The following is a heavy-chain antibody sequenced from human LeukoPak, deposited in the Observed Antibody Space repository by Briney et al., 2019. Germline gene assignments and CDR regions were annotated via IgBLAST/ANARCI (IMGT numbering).Heavy chain of an antibody. V-gene: IGHV3-15*01. D-gene: IGHD1-26*01. Sequence: GGSLRLSCAASGFTFSNTWMTWVRQAPGKGLEWDGRIQSRTDGGATGYAAPVKGRFTISRDDSSSTLYLQMTSLKTEDTAVYYCTTDLRWELPPYAYWGQGTLVTVSS. CDR3: TTDLRWELPPYAY. J-gene: IGHJ4*02. CDR2: IQSRTDGGAT. CDR1: GFTFSNTW.